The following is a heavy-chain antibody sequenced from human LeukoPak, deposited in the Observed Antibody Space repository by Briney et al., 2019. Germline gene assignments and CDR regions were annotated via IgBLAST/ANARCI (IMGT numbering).Heavy chain of an antibody. Sequence: ASVKVSCKASGYTFTNYGISWVRQAPGQGLEWMGRINPNSGGTNYAQKFQGRVTMTRDTSISTAYMELNGLRSDDTAVYSCARGARITGTNWVRLDYFDYWGQGTLVTVSS. CDR1: GYTFTNYG. CDR3: ARGARITGTNWVRLDYFDY. D-gene: IGHD1-7*01. J-gene: IGHJ4*02. V-gene: IGHV1-2*06. CDR2: INPNSGGT.